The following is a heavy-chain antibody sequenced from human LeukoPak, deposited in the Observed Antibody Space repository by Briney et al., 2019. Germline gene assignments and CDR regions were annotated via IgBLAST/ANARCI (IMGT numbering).Heavy chain of an antibody. Sequence: SETLSLTCTVSGDSISNYYWTWIRQPPGKGLEWIGYIHHSGYTNYNPSLKSRVTISVDTSKNQFSLKLSSVTAADTAVYYCARSSDTLGNRYYFDYWGQGTLVTVSS. D-gene: IGHD7-27*01. V-gene: IGHV4-59*01. J-gene: IGHJ4*02. CDR3: ARSSDTLGNRYYFDY. CDR1: GDSISNYY. CDR2: IHHSGYT.